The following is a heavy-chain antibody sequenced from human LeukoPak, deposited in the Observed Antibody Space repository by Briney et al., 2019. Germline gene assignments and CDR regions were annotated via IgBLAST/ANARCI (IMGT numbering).Heavy chain of an antibody. CDR3: ARSLYYYDSSGQGY. V-gene: IGHV7-4-1*02. CDR2: INTNTGNP. J-gene: IGHJ4*02. D-gene: IGHD3-22*01. CDR1: GYTFTSYA. Sequence: ASVKVSCKASGYTFTSYAMNWVRQAPGQGLEWMGWINTNTGNPTYAQGFTGRFVFSLDTSVSTAYLQISSLKAEDAAVYYCARSLYYYDSSGQGYWGQGTLVTVSS.